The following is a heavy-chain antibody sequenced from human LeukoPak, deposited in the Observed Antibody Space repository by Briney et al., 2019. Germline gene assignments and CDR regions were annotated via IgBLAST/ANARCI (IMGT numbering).Heavy chain of an antibody. V-gene: IGHV1-69*13. Sequence: SVKVSCKASGGTFSSYAISWVRQAPGQGLEWMGGIIPIFGTANYAQKFQGRVTITADESTSTAYMEPSSLRSEDTAVYYCARDSSIAVAGTGWGQGTLVTVSS. CDR2: IIPIFGTA. CDR3: ARDSSIAVAGTG. D-gene: IGHD6-19*01. J-gene: IGHJ4*02. CDR1: GGTFSSYA.